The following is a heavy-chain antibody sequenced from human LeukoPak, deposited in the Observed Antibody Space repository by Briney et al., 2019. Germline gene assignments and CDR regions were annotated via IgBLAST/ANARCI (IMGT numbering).Heavy chain of an antibody. V-gene: IGHV3-21*01. CDR2: ISSSSGYI. D-gene: IGHD2-15*01. CDR3: ARDPPEDQVVVAATRDY. CDR1: GLTFDDYA. J-gene: IGHJ4*02. Sequence: GGSLRLSCATSGLTFDDYAMHWVRRAPGKGLEWVSSISSSSGYIYYADSVKGRFTISRDNAKNSLYLQMNTLRAEDTAMYYCARDPPEDQVVVAATRDYWGQGTLVTVSS.